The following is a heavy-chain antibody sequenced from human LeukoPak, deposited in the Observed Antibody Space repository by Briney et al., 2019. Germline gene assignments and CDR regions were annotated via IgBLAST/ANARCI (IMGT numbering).Heavy chain of an antibody. CDR3: ARDAGQQPHDY. CDR2: IKQDGSER. V-gene: IGHV3-7*05. D-gene: IGHD6-13*01. CDR1: GFTFSSYW. J-gene: IGHJ4*02. Sequence: GGSLRLSCAASGFTFSSYWMSWVRQTPGKGLEWVANIKQDGSERYYVDSVKGRFTISRDNAKNSLYLQMSSLRAEDTAVYYCARDAGQQPHDYWGQGTLVTVSS.